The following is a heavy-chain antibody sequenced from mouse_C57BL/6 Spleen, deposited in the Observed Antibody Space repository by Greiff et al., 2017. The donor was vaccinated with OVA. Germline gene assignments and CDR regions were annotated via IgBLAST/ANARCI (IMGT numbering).Heavy chain of an antibody. CDR1: GYTFTDYE. CDR3: TRRRGYGLDY. D-gene: IGHD1-1*02. V-gene: IGHV1-15*01. Sequence: VQLQQSGAELVRPGASVTLSCKASGYTFTDYEMHWVKQTPVHGLAWIGAIDPETGGTAYNQKFKGKAILTADKSSSTAYMELRSLTSEDSAVYYCTRRRGYGLDYWGQGTTLTVSS. CDR2: IDPETGGT. J-gene: IGHJ2*01.